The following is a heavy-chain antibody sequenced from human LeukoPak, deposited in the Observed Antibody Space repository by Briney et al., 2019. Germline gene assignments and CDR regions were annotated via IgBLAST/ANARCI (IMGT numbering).Heavy chain of an antibody. V-gene: IGHV1-2*02. CDR3: ASQDSDILTGYRYYYYMDV. D-gene: IGHD3-9*01. Sequence: ASVKVSCKASGYTFTGYYMHWVRQAPGQGLEWMGWINRNSGGTNYAQKFQGRVTMTRDTSISTAYMELSRLRSDDTAVYYCASQDSDILTGYRYYYYMDVWGKGTTVTVSS. CDR1: GYTFTGYY. J-gene: IGHJ6*03. CDR2: INRNSGGT.